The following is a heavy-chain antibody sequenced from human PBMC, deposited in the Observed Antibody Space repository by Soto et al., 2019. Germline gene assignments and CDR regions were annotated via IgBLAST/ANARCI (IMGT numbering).Heavy chain of an antibody. V-gene: IGHV3-23*01. CDR3: AKGKLIAVAAPTDY. J-gene: IGHJ4*02. Sequence: GGSLRLSCAASGFTFSSYAMSWVRQAPGKGLEWVSAISGSGGSTYYADSVKGRFTISRDNSKNTLYLQMNSLRAEDTAVYYCAKGKLIAVAAPTDYWGQGTLVTVSS. CDR2: ISGSGGST. D-gene: IGHD6-19*01. CDR1: GFTFSSYA.